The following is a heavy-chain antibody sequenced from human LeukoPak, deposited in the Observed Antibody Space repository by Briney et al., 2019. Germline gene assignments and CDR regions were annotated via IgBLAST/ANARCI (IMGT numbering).Heavy chain of an antibody. J-gene: IGHJ4*02. CDR1: GFTFSSYG. CDR2: IRYDGSNK. V-gene: IGHV3-30*02. Sequence: SGGSLRLSCAASGFTFSSYGMHWVRQAPGKGLEWVAFIRYDGSNKYCADSVKGRFTISRDNSKNTLYLQMNSLRAEDTAVYYCAKIGPVRGVIITGNLDYWGQGTLVTGSS. CDR3: AKIGPVRGVIITGNLDY. D-gene: IGHD3-10*01.